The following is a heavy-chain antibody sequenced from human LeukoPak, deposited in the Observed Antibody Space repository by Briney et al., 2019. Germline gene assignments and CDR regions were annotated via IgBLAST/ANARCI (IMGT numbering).Heavy chain of an antibody. Sequence: SETLSLTCAVYGGSFSGYYWSWIRQPPGKGLEWIGEINHSGSTNYNPSLKSRVTISVDTSKNQFSLKLSSVTAADTAVYYCARGGRGSSWDIIDYWGQGTLVTVSS. CDR3: ARGGRGSSWDIIDY. J-gene: IGHJ4*02. CDR1: GGSFSGYY. D-gene: IGHD6-13*01. V-gene: IGHV4-34*01. CDR2: INHSGST.